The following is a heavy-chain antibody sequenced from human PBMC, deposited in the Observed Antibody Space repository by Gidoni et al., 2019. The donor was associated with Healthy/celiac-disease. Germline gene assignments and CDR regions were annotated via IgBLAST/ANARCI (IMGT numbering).Heavy chain of an antibody. CDR3: AKDEPGYYDFWSGYSGMDV. CDR2: ISGSGGST. Sequence: ASGFTFSSYAMSWVRQAPGKGLEWVSAISGSGGSTYYADSVKGRFTISRDNSKNTLYLQMNSLRAEDTAVYYCAKDEPGYYDFWSGYSGMDVWGQGTTVTVSS. D-gene: IGHD3-3*01. J-gene: IGHJ6*02. CDR1: GFTFSSYA. V-gene: IGHV3-23*01.